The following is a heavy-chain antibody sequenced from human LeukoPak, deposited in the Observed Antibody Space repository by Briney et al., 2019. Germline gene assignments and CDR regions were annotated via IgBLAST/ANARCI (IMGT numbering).Heavy chain of an antibody. J-gene: IGHJ4*02. CDR3: ARGHGSGSYYTY. Sequence: PSETLSLTCAVYGGSFSGNYWSWIRQPPGKGLEWIGEINPSGSTNYNPSLKSRVTISIDTPKNQFSLKLSSVTAADTAVYYCARGHGSGSYYTYWGQGTLVTVSS. CDR1: GGSFSGNY. D-gene: IGHD3-10*01. V-gene: IGHV4-34*01. CDR2: INPSGST.